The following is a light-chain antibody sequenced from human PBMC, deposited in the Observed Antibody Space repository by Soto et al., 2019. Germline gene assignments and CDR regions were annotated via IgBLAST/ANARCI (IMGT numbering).Light chain of an antibody. V-gene: IGLV2-23*02. CDR1: SSDVGSYNL. Sequence: QSVLTQPASVSESPGQSITISCTGTSSDVGSYNLVSWYQQHPGKAPKLVISEVTKRPSGVSHRFSGSKSGNTASLTISGLQAEDEADYYCCSYAGSSTRGYVFGSGTKVTVL. CDR3: CSYAGSSTRGYV. J-gene: IGLJ1*01. CDR2: EVT.